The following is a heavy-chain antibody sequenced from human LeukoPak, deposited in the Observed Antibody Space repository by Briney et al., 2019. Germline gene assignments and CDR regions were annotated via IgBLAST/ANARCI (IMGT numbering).Heavy chain of an antibody. V-gene: IGHV3-30-3*01. CDR3: ARDGARLEPHYGMDV. CDR2: ISYDGSNK. J-gene: IGHJ6*02. D-gene: IGHD1-1*01. CDR1: GFTFSSYA. Sequence: GGSLRLSCAASGFTFSSYAMHWVRQAPGKGLEWVAVISYDGSNKYYADSVKGRFTISRDNSKNPLYLQMNSLRAEDTAVYYCARDGARLEPHYGMDVWGQGTTVTVSS.